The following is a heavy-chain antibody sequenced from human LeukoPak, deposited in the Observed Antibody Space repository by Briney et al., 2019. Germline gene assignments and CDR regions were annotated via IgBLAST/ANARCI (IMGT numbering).Heavy chain of an antibody. J-gene: IGHJ4*02. D-gene: IGHD6-19*01. CDR2: ISGSGGST. Sequence: GGSLRLSCAASGFTFSSYGMPWVRQAPGKGLEWVSAISGSGGSTYYADSVKGRFTISRDNSKNTLYLQMNSLRAEDTAVYYCAKGGSRQWLAPYYFDYWGQGTLVTVSS. V-gene: IGHV3-23*01. CDR1: GFTFSSYG. CDR3: AKGGSRQWLAPYYFDY.